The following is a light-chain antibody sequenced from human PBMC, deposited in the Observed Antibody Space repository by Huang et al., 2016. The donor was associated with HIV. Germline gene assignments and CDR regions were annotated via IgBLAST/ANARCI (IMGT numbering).Light chain of an antibody. CDR2: DAF. CDR1: QSISTY. Sequence: EIVLTQSPATLSLSPGERATLSCRASQSISTYLAWYQQKPGQAPRRLSDDAFNRATGIPARFSGSGSGTDFTLTISSLEPEDFAVYYCQQRTTFGPGTKVDIK. CDR3: QQRTT. J-gene: IGKJ3*01. V-gene: IGKV3-11*01.